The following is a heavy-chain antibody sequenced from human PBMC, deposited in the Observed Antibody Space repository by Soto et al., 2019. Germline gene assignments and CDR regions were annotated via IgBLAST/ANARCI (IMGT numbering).Heavy chain of an antibody. CDR3: GGERYGSSWDRFDP. CDR2: IIPILGIA. J-gene: IGHJ5*02. D-gene: IGHD6-13*01. Sequence: QVQLVQSGAEVKKPGSSVKVSCKASGGTFSSYTISWVRQAPGQGLEWMGRIIPILGIANYAQKFQGRVTITADKSTGTAYVELRSLRSEDTAVYYWGGERYGSSWDRFDPGGQGTLVTVSS. CDR1: GGTFSSYT. V-gene: IGHV1-69*02.